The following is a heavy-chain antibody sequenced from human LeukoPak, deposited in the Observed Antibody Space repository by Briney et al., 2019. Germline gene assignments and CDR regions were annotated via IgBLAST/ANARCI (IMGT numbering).Heavy chain of an antibody. V-gene: IGHV3-48*01. CDR1: GFIFGGYT. Sequence: HPGGSLRLSCAGSGFIFGGYTMNWVRQAPGKGLEWLSYISPSGENKLYADSVKGRFSISRDNAKNSVYLQMNSLRAEDTAVYYCARERSMIPAFDYWGQGTLVTVSS. J-gene: IGHJ4*02. CDR3: ARERSMIPAFDY. CDR2: ISPSGENK. D-gene: IGHD5/OR15-5a*01.